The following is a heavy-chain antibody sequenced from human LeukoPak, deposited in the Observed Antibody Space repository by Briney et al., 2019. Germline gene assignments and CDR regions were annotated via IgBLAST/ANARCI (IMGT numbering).Heavy chain of an antibody. V-gene: IGHV1-24*01. CDR1: GYTLTELS. J-gene: IGHJ4*02. D-gene: IGHD3-16*01. CDR3: ATVDRVKLGEAPYYFDY. CDR2: FDPEDGET. Sequence: ASVKVSCKVSGYTLTELSMHWVRQAPGKGLEWMGGFDPEDGETIYAQKFQGRVTMTEDTSTDTAYMELSSLRSEDTAVYYCATVDRVKLGEAPYYFDYWGQGTLVTVSS.